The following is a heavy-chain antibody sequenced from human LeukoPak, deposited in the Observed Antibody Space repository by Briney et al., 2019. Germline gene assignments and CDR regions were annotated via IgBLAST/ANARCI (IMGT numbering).Heavy chain of an antibody. CDR3: TRRVSATRWFDP. CDR2: ISGDGSAT. J-gene: IGHJ5*02. D-gene: IGHD2-15*01. V-gene: IGHV3-74*01. CDR1: GFTSSTYW. Sequence: GGSLRLSCAASGFTSSTYWMHWVRQAPGKGLVWVSRISGDGSATIYADSVKGRFTISRDNAENTMYLQMNSLTVEDTAVYYCTRRVSATRWFDPWGQGTLVTVSS.